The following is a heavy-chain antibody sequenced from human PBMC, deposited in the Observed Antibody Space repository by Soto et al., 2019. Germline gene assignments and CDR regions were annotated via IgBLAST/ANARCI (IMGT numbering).Heavy chain of an antibody. Sequence: PGGSLRLSCAASGFTFSSYSMNWVRQAPGKGLEWVSSISSSSSSIYYADSVKGRFTISRDNANNTVFLQMNSLRVDDTAVYYCSFDCHPDRRCPFDYWGQGSL. CDR1: GFTFSSYS. V-gene: IGHV3-21*04. D-gene: IGHD3-9*01. J-gene: IGHJ4*02. CDR2: ISSSSSSI. CDR3: SFDCHPDRRCPFDY.